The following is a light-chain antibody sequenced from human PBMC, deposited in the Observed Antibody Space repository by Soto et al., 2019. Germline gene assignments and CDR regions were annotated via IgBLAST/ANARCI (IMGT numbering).Light chain of an antibody. J-gene: IGLJ1*01. CDR3: SSYAGSNMGV. Sequence: QSVLTQPPSVSGAPGQRVSISCTGSSSNIGARFDVHWYQQLPGTAPKLLISGNNNRPSGVPARFSGSKSGTSASLVITGLRAEDEADYYCSSYAGSNMGVFGSGTKVTVL. CDR1: SSNIGARFD. CDR2: GNN. V-gene: IGLV1-40*01.